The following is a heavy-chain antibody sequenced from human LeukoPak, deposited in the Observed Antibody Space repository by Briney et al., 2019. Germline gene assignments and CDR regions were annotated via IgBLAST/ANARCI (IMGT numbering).Heavy chain of an antibody. CDR3: ARAITMIVVAAPDY. J-gene: IGHJ4*02. Sequence: GGSLRLSCAASGFTFSSYAMHWVRQAPGKGLEYVSAISSNGGSTYYANSVKGRFTISRDNSKNTLDLQMGSLRAEDMAVYYCARAITMIVVAAPDYWGQGTLVTVSS. CDR1: GFTFSSYA. CDR2: ISSNGGST. V-gene: IGHV3-64*01. D-gene: IGHD3-22*01.